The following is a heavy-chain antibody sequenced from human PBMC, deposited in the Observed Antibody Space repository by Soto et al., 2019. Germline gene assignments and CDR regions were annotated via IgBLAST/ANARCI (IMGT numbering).Heavy chain of an antibody. CDR2: IYYSGST. CDR3: ASWDSRGYSCGFAFDI. J-gene: IGHJ3*02. D-gene: IGHD3-22*01. CDR1: GGSGISGSYY. Sequence: PSQTMLAPWTVAGGSGISGSYYRSWIKHPPGKGLECIGYIYYSGSTNYNPSLKSRVTISVDTSKNQFSLKLSSVTAADTAVYYCASWDSRGYSCGFAFDIWGQGTMLTV. V-gene: IGHV4-61*01.